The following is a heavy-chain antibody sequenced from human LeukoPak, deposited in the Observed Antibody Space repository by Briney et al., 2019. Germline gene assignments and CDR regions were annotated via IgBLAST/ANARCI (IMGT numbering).Heavy chain of an antibody. J-gene: IGHJ4*02. CDR1: GFTFSDYY. V-gene: IGHV3-11*04. CDR2: ISSSGDTI. CDR3: VRDTVGYGAAFDY. Sequence: PGXXLRLSCAASGFTFSDYYMTWIRQAPGKGLEWISYISSSGDTIHYADSVKGRFTIYRENDRNSLYMKMNSLRAEDTAVYYCVRDTVGYGAAFDYWGQGTLVTVSS. D-gene: IGHD5-18*01.